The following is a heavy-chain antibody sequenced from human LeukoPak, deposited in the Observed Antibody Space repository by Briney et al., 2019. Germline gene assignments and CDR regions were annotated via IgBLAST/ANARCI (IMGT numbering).Heavy chain of an antibody. D-gene: IGHD4-17*01. J-gene: IGHJ4*02. Sequence: ASVKVSCKASEYTFPDYYMHWVRQAPGQGLEWMGWINPNSGGTNYAQRFQGRVTITRDTSISTAYMELSSLRSDDTAAYFCARATVTTSLDYWGQGTLVTVSS. CDR1: EYTFPDYY. V-gene: IGHV1-2*02. CDR3: ARATVTTSLDY. CDR2: INPNSGGT.